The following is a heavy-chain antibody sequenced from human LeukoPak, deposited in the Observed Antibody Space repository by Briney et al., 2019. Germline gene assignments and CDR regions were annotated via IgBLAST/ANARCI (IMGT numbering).Heavy chain of an antibody. CDR1: GYTFSSYY. V-gene: IGHV1-46*01. CDR3: ARETYSSGWYGY. D-gene: IGHD6-19*01. Sequence: ASVTVSCKASGYTFSSYYMHWVRQAHGQGLEWMGIINPSGGSTSYAQKFQGRVTMTRDTSTSTVYMELSSLRSEDTAVYYCARETYSSGWYGYWGQGTLVTVSS. J-gene: IGHJ4*02. CDR2: INPSGGST.